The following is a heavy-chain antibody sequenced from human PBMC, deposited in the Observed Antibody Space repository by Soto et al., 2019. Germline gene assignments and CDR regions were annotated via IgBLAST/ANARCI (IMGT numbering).Heavy chain of an antibody. CDR3: ARRYGASFDY. V-gene: IGHV4-34*01. J-gene: IGHJ4*02. D-gene: IGHD4-17*01. Sequence: PSETLSLTCAVYGGSFSGYYWSWIRQPPGKGLEWIGEINHSGSTNYNPSLKSRVTISVDTSKNQFSLKLSSVTAADTAVYYCARRYGASFDYWGQGISVT. CDR1: GGSFSGYY. CDR2: INHSGST.